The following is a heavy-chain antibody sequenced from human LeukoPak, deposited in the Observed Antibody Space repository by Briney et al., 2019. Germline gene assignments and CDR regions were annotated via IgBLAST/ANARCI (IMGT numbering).Heavy chain of an antibody. CDR2: IYYSGST. V-gene: IGHV4-39*01. D-gene: IGHD4-23*01. J-gene: IGHJ4*02. CDR3: ARQEDYGGILDY. Sequence: SETLSLTCTVSGGSISSSSYYWGWIRQPPGKGLEWIGSIYYSGSTYYNPSLKSRVTISVDTSKNQFSLKLSSVTAADTAVCYCARQEDYGGILDYWGQGTLVTVSS. CDR1: GGSISSSSYY.